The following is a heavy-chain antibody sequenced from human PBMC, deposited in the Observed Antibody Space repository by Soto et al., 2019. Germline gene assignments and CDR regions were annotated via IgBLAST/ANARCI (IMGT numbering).Heavy chain of an antibody. CDR3: AKDTDYGDYYLSFDY. CDR2: ISGSGGST. Sequence: GGSLRLSCAASGFTFSSYAMSWVRQAPGKGLEWVSAISGSGGSTYYADSVKGRFTISRDNSKNTLYLQMNSLRAEDTAVYYCAKDTDYGDYYLSFDYWGQGTLVTVSS. V-gene: IGHV3-23*01. D-gene: IGHD4-17*01. J-gene: IGHJ4*02. CDR1: GFTFSSYA.